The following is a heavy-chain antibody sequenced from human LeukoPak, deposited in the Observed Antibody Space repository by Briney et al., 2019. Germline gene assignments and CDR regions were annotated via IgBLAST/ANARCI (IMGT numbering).Heavy chain of an antibody. CDR2: IYYSGSS. CDR1: GGSISSSSSY. CDR3: ARGRLLLYYYGSGSYYV. V-gene: IGHV4-39*01. J-gene: IGHJ4*02. D-gene: IGHD3-10*01. Sequence: SETLSLTCSVSGGSISSSSSYWGWIRQPPGKGLEWIGSIYYSGSSFDNPALKSRVTISVDTSKNQFSLKLSSVTAADTAVYYCARGRLLLYYYGSGSYYVWGQGTLVTVSS.